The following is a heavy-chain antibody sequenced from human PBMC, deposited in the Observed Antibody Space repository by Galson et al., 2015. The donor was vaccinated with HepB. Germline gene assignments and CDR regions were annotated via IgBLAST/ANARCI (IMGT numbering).Heavy chain of an antibody. CDR2: IKGDGTYT. V-gene: IGHV3-74*01. CDR3: IRGHPANFAP. CDR1: GFSFNSHW. J-gene: IGHJ5*02. Sequence: SLRLSCAASGFSFNSHWMDWVRQAPGKGLMWLSSIKGDGTYTNYADSVKGRFTISRDNSKNTLYLQMNSLRDEDTAVYYCIRGHPANFAPWGQGILVTVSS.